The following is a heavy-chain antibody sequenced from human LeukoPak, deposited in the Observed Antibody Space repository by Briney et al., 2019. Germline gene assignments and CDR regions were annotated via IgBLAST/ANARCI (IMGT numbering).Heavy chain of an antibody. D-gene: IGHD3-22*01. CDR2: IYPSDSDT. Sequence: GESLKISCKGSGYSFTNYWIGWVRQMPGKGLEWMGIIYPSDSDTRYSPSFQGQVTISADKSISTAYLQWSSLKASDTAMYYCARQGSSGYSENAFDIWGQGTMVTVPS. J-gene: IGHJ3*02. CDR1: GYSFTNYW. CDR3: ARQGSSGYSENAFDI. V-gene: IGHV5-51*01.